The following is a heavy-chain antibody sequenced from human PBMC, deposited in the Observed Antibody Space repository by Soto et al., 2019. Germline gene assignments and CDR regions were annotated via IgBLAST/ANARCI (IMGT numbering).Heavy chain of an antibody. J-gene: IGHJ4*02. Sequence: GASVKVSCKASGGTFSSYAISWVRQAPGQGLEWMGGIIPIFGTANYAQKFQCRVTITADESTSTAYMELSSLRSEDTAVYYCARDAPYYYDSSGIIRGYFDYWGQGTLVTVSS. V-gene: IGHV1-69*13. CDR3: ARDAPYYYDSSGIIRGYFDY. CDR1: GGTFSSYA. CDR2: IIPIFGTA. D-gene: IGHD3-22*01.